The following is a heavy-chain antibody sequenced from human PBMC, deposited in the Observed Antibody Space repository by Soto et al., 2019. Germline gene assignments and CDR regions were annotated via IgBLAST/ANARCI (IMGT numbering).Heavy chain of an antibody. CDR1: GFTFSSYG. Sequence: GGSLRLSCAASGFTFSSYGMHWVRQAPGKGLEWVAVIWYDGSNKYYADSVKGRFTISRDNSKNTLYLQMNSLRAEDTAVYYCAREAPRGVIIPVYFDYWGQGTLVTVSS. CDR2: IWYDGSNK. J-gene: IGHJ4*02. D-gene: IGHD3-10*01. CDR3: AREAPRGVIIPVYFDY. V-gene: IGHV3-33*01.